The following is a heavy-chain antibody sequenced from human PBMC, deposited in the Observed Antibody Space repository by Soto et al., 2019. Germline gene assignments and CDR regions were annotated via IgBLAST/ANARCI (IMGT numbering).Heavy chain of an antibody. Sequence: QVQLVESVGGVVQPGRSLRLSCVASGFTFSLYGMHWVRQAPGKGLEWVALISYDESNKLYTDSVKGRFTISRDNSKNTLYLQMNSLKSDDTAVYYCANQRGFWSGYHPPGMDVWGQGTTVTVSS. J-gene: IGHJ6*01. CDR3: ANQRGFWSGYHPPGMDV. V-gene: IGHV3-30*18. D-gene: IGHD3-3*01. CDR1: GFTFSLYG. CDR2: ISYDESNK.